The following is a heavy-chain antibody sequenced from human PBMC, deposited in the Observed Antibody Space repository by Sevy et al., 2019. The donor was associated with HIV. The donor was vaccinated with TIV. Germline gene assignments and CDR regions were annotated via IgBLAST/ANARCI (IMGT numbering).Heavy chain of an antibody. CDR3: TRGAHSLDY. J-gene: IGHJ4*02. V-gene: IGHV6-1*01. Sequence: SQTLSLTCVISGDSVSSNRAAWNWVRQCPSRGLEWLGRTYYRSKWYTDYAVSVKSRITINPDTSKNQVSLQLNSVTPEDTAVYFCTRGAHSLDYWGQGTLVTVSS. CDR1: GDSVSSNRAA. CDR2: TYYRSKWYT. D-gene: IGHD2-15*01.